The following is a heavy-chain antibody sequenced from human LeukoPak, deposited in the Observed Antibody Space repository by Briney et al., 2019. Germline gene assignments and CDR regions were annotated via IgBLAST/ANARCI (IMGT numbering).Heavy chain of an antibody. J-gene: IGHJ3*02. CDR3: ASFIAAAGDDAFDI. CDR1: GYTFIRYY. CDR2: INPNSGGT. D-gene: IGHD6-13*01. V-gene: IGHV1-2*02. Sequence: GAAVKVSCKASGYTFIRYYIHWVRQAPGQGLEWMGWINPNSGGTNYAQKFQGRVTMTRDTSISTAYMELSRLRSDDTAVYYCASFIAAAGDDAFDIWGQGTMVTVSS.